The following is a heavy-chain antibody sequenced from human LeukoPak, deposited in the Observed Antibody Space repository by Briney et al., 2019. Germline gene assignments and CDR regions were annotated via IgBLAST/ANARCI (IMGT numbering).Heavy chain of an antibody. CDR3: AHRKNYYDSSVFDN. J-gene: IGHJ4*02. CDR1: GFSLNTPGVG. Sequence: KKSGPTLVNPTQTLTLTCTFSGFSLNTPGVGVGWIRHPPGRALEWLALIYWDDDRRYSPSLKSRLTITKDTSKNQVVLTMPNMDPVDTATYFCAHRKNYYDSSVFDNWGQGTLVTVSS. V-gene: IGHV2-5*02. CDR2: IYWDDDR. D-gene: IGHD3-22*01.